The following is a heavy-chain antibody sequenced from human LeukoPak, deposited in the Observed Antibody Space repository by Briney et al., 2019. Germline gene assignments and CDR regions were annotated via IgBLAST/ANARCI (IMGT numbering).Heavy chain of an antibody. J-gene: IGHJ6*03. V-gene: IGHV3-21*01. CDR2: ISSSSSYI. Sequence: PGGSLRLSCAASGFTFSNAWMSWVRQAPGKGLEWVSSISSSSSYIYYADSVKGRFTISRDNAKNSLYLQMNSLRAEDTAVYYCARDPLRAAAVAYYYYYMDVWGKGTTVTVSS. CDR3: ARDPLRAAAVAYYYYYMDV. D-gene: IGHD6-13*01. CDR1: GFTFSNAW.